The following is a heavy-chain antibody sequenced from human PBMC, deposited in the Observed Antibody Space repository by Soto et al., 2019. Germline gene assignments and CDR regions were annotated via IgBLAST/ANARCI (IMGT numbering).Heavy chain of an antibody. J-gene: IGHJ4*02. Sequence: QVQLQQWGAGLLKPSETLSLTCAVYGGSFSDYFWTGIRQSPGKGLEWIGDTNHRGSTSYNPSLKSRVTISLDTSKNQFSLRLSSVTAADTTVYYCARVLVGAFDLWGQGTVVTVSS. CDR3: ARVLVGAFDL. CDR2: TNHRGST. V-gene: IGHV4-34*02. D-gene: IGHD1-26*01. CDR1: GGSFSDYF.